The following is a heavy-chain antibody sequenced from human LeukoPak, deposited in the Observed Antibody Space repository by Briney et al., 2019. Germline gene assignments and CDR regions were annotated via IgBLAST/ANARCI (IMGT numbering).Heavy chain of an antibody. D-gene: IGHD3-22*01. CDR2: IRSKAYGGTT. Sequence: GGSLRLSCTASGFTFGDYAMSWFRQAPGKGLEWVGFIRSKAYGGTTEYAASVKGRFTISRVDSKSIAYLQMNSLKTEDTAVYYCTRALPHYYDSSGYYEDVGAFDIWGQGTMVTVSS. CDR1: GFTFGDYA. CDR3: TRALPHYYDSSGYYEDVGAFDI. V-gene: IGHV3-49*03. J-gene: IGHJ3*02.